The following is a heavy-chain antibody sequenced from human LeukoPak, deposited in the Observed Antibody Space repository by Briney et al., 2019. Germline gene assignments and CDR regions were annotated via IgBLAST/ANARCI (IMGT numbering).Heavy chain of an antibody. V-gene: IGHV3-30*18. Sequence: PPGMSLRLSCAASGVTLSPYGMHWVRQAPGKGLEWVAVISYDGSNQYYADSVKGRFTISRDNSKNTVHLQMNSLRVEDTAVYYCAKGRPRPTALIAVREFDYWGQGTLVTVSS. CDR1: GVTLSPYG. CDR2: ISYDGSNQ. J-gene: IGHJ4*02. D-gene: IGHD6-6*01. CDR3: AKGRPRPTALIAVREFDY.